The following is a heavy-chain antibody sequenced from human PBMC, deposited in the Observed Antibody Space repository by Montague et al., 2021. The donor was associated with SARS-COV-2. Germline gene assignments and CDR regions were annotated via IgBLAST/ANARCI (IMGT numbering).Heavy chain of an antibody. CDR1: GFSLKTPGLC. J-gene: IGHJ4*02. V-gene: IGHV2-70*11. D-gene: IGHD1-26*01. CDR2: IDWDGDK. CDR3: ARTSPYSGSYKEFDY. Sequence: PALVKPTQTVTLTCTFSGFSLKTPGLCVSWFRQPPGKALEWLARIDWDGDKDFSTSLKTRLTVSRDTSKNQVVLTMTNMDPGDTATYYCARTSPYSGSYKEFDYGGQGVLGTGSS.